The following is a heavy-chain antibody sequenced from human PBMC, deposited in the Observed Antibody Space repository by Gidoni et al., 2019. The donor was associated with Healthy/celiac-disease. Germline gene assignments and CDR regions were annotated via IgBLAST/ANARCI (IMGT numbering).Heavy chain of an antibody. J-gene: IGHJ4*02. V-gene: IGHV4-34*01. Sequence: QVQLQQWGAGLLKPSETLSLTCAVYGGSFSGYYWSWIRQPPGKGLEWIGEINHSGSTNYNPSLKSRVTISVDTSKNQFSLKLSSVTAADTAVYYCARVEGSSGYSFDYWGQGTLVTVSS. CDR3: ARVEGSSGYSFDY. D-gene: IGHD3-22*01. CDR1: GGSFSGYY. CDR2: INHSGST.